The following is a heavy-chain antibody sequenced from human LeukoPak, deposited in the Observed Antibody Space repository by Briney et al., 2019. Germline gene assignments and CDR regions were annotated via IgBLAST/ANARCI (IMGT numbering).Heavy chain of an antibody. D-gene: IGHD2-8*01. V-gene: IGHV3-23*01. CDR3: AKDTSIGKYCTNGVCSPFDY. CDR1: GFTLSSDA. Sequence: GGSLTLSCAGSGFTLSSDAMSWVRQAPGQGLEWVSVISDSGDYTSYADSVRGRFTISRDNSRNTLYLQMISLRPEDTAVYYCAKDTSIGKYCTNGVCSPFDYWGQGTLVTVSS. J-gene: IGHJ4*02. CDR2: ISDSGDYT.